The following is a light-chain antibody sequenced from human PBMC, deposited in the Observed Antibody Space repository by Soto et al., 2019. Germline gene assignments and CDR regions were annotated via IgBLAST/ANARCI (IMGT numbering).Light chain of an antibody. CDR2: KAS. J-gene: IGKJ5*01. V-gene: IGKV1-5*03. Sequence: DIQMTQSPSTLSPSVGDRVTITCRASQSISRLLAWYQQKPGRAPTLLIYKASTLESGVPSRFSGSGSGTEFSLTISSLQPDDSATYYCQQYNTYPLTFGQGTRLEIK. CDR1: QSISRL. CDR3: QQYNTYPLT.